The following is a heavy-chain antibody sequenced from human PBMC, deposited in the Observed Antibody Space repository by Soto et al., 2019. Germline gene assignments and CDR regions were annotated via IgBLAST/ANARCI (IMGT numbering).Heavy chain of an antibody. Sequence: QVQLVQSGAEVKKPGASVKVSCKASGYTFTSYGISWVRQAPGQGLEWMGWISAYNGNTDYAQKLQGRVTMTTDTPTRTAYVVLGSLRSDATAVYYGAIDVSPNGYCDYGGYDDGFDIWGQGTMVTVS. D-gene: IGHD4-17*01. CDR1: GYTFTSYG. CDR3: AIDVSPNGYCDYGGYDDGFDI. CDR2: ISAYNGNT. V-gene: IGHV1-18*01. J-gene: IGHJ3*02.